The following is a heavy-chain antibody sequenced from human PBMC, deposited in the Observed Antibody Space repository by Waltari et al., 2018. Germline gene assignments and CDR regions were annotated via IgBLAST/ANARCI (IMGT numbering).Heavy chain of an antibody. CDR3: AGYCISTSCKGSFYGMDV. D-gene: IGHD2-2*01. CDR2: IISSGTNT. J-gene: IGHJ6*02. CDR1: GFTFSSYA. Sequence: EVQLLESGGDLVQPGGSLRLSCAASGFTFSSYAMAWVRQAPAKGLEWVSSIISSGTNTYYADSVKGRFTISRDNSKNTLSLQMNSLGADDAAVYYCAGYCISTSCKGSFYGMDVWGQGTTVTVSS. V-gene: IGHV3-23*01.